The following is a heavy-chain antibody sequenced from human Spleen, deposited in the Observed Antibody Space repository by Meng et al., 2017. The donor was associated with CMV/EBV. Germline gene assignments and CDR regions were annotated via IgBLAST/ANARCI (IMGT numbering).Heavy chain of an antibody. CDR2: IKQDDSER. D-gene: IGHD2-15*01. Sequence: GESLKISCAASGFAFSNYWMSWVRQAPGKGLEWLANIKQDDSERYYVDSVKGRFTISRDNAKKFLYLQMNFLGAEDTAVYFCAREGRDLDLWGLGTLVAVSS. CDR1: GFAFSNYW. J-gene: IGHJ5*02. V-gene: IGHV3-7*01. CDR3: AREGRDLDL.